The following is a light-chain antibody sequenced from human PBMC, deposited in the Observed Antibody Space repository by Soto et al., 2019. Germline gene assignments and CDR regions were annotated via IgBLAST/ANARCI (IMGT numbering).Light chain of an antibody. J-gene: IGKJ5*01. CDR3: QQYYNWPS. V-gene: IGKV3-15*01. Sequence: EFVMTQSPATLSLSPGERATLSCRASQTVSRNLAWYQQRPGQAPRLLIYDISNRATGVPARFSGSGSETEFTLAIRSLQSEDFAVYFCQQYYNWPSFGHGTRLEN. CDR1: QTVSRN. CDR2: DIS.